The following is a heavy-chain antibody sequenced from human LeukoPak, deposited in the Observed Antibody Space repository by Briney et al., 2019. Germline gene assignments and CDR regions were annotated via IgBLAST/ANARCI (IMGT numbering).Heavy chain of an antibody. Sequence: SETLSLTCTVSSGSISSGSYYWSWIRQPAGKGLEWIGRIYTSGSTNYNPSLKSRVTISVDTSKNQFSLKLSSVTAADTAVYYCASTPYYYGSGSYYWVVWGKGTTVTVSS. CDR1: SGSISSGSYY. V-gene: IGHV4-61*02. D-gene: IGHD3-10*01. CDR3: ASTPYYYGSGSYYWVV. CDR2: IYTSGST. J-gene: IGHJ6*04.